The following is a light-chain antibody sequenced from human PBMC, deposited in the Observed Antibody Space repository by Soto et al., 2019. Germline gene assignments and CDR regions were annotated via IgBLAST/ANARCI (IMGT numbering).Light chain of an antibody. V-gene: IGKV3-11*01. CDR2: DAS. Sequence: EIVLTQSPATLSLSPGERATLSCRASQSVSSYLAWYQQKPGQAPRLLIYDASNRATGIPARFSGSGSGTEFTLTISSLEPVDFAVYYCQQRSNWPPLFGPGTKVDIK. CDR3: QQRSNWPPL. J-gene: IGKJ3*01. CDR1: QSVSSY.